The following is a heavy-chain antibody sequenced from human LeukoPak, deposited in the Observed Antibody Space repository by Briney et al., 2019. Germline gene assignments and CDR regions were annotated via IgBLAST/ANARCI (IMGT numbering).Heavy chain of an antibody. V-gene: IGHV5-51*01. CDR1: GYSFTSYW. CDR3: ARHYCSGGSCYSYDAFDI. Sequence: GESLKISCQVSGYSFTSYWIGWVRQMPGKGLEWMGIIYPGDSDTRYSPSFQGQVTISADKSISTAYLQWSSLKASDTAMYYCARHYCSGGSCYSYDAFDIWGQGTVVTVSS. D-gene: IGHD2-15*01. J-gene: IGHJ3*02. CDR2: IYPGDSDT.